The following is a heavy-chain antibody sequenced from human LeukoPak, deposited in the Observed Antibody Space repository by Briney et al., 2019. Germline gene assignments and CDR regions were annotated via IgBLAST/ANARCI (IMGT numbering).Heavy chain of an antibody. J-gene: IGHJ3*02. V-gene: IGHV4-59*01. CDR2: IYYSGST. Sequence: PSETLPLTCTVSGGSISSYYWSWIRQPPGKGLEWIGYIYYSGSTKYKASLKSRVTISVDTSKNQFSLKLSSVTAADTAVYYCARGRFLDAFDIWGQGTMVTVSS. D-gene: IGHD3-3*01. CDR3: ARGRFLDAFDI. CDR1: GGSISSYY.